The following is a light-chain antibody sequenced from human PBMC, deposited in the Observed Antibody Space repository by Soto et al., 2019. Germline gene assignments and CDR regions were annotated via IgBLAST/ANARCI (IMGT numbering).Light chain of an antibody. J-gene: IGKJ1*01. V-gene: IGKV4-1*01. Sequence: DIVMTQSPDSLAVSLGERATINCKSSQSVLYSSNNKNYLAWYQQKPGQPPKLLIYWAFTREAGVPDRFRGSGSETDFTLSIHSSKLKDVEVDNCQHFCGTRWRFGKGTRWKSN. CDR1: QSVLYSSNNKNY. CDR2: WAF. CDR3: QHFCGTRWR.